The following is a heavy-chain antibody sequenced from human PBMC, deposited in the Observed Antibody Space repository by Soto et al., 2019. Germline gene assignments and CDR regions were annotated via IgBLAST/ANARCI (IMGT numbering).Heavy chain of an antibody. CDR2: LSFDASKQ. CDR3: RVGVAD. D-gene: IGHD1-26*01. J-gene: IGHJ4*02. CDR1: GFNFSAYG. Sequence: QVQLVESGGGVVQPGRSLRLSCAASGFNFSAYGMHWVRQAPGTGLELVALLSFDASKQYYADSVKGRFTFSGDTCRNSLYLQMNSLRVEDTAVYYCRVGVADWGQGTRVTVSS. V-gene: IGHV3-30*03.